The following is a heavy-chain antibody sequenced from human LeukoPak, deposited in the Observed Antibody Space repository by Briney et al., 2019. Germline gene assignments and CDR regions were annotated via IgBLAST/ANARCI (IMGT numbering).Heavy chain of an antibody. CDR3: ARDRLQLQS. Sequence: SETLSLTCTVSGGSISNYYWNWIRQPPGKGLEWIGYIYYTGNTNYNPSLKSRVTISVDTSRNQFSLKLSSVTAADTAVYYCARDRLQLQSWGQGTLVTVSS. V-gene: IGHV4-59*01. CDR2: IYYTGNT. CDR1: GGSISNYY. D-gene: IGHD2-15*01. J-gene: IGHJ5*02.